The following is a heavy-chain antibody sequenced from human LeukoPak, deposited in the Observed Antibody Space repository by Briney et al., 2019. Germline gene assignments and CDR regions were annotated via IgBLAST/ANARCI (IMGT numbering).Heavy chain of an antibody. V-gene: IGHV1-8*03. Sequence: ASVTVSCKASGYTFTSYDINWVRQATGQGLEWMGWMNPNSGNTGYAQKFQGRVTITRNTSISTAYMELTRLRSDDTAVYYCARERGNYDILTDYYEGNGFDPWGQGTLVTVSS. D-gene: IGHD3-9*01. CDR1: GYTFTSYD. J-gene: IGHJ5*02. CDR2: MNPNSGNT. CDR3: ARERGNYDILTDYYEGNGFDP.